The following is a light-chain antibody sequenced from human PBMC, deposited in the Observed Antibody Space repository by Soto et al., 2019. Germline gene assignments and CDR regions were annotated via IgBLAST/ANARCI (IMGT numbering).Light chain of an antibody. Sequence: IRMTHSPSSFSASTGDIVTITFRASHCISSYLAWYQQKPVKAPNLLIYAASTLQSGVPSMFSGSGSGTDSTLTISCLQSEPFATYHCPPYYSYPLPFGRGTKADI. V-gene: IGKV1-8*01. CDR1: HCISSY. CDR2: AAS. J-gene: IGKJ4*01. CDR3: PPYYSYPLP.